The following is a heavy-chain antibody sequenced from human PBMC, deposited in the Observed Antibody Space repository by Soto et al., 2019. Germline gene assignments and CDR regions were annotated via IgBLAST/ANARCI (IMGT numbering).Heavy chain of an antibody. Sequence: QVHLVESGGGLVKPGGSLRLSCATSGFPVSDYYMSWIRQAPVKGLEWLSHISPKSTYTNYADSVKGRFTISRDNTKSSLFLQMNSLGVEDTAVYYCARGGGGGLFEHWGQGVLVTVSS. CDR3: ARGGGGGLFEH. D-gene: IGHD2-21*01. CDR2: ISPKSTYT. V-gene: IGHV3-11*06. J-gene: IGHJ4*02. CDR1: GFPVSDYY.